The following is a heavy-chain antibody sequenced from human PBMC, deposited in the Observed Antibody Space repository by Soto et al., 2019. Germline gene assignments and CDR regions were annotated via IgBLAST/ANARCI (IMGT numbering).Heavy chain of an antibody. CDR2: ISYDGNNK. CDR3: ARQFDSSGWYYYYYGMDV. D-gene: IGHD6-19*01. Sequence: QVQLVESGGGVVQPGRSLRLSCAASGFTFSSFGMHWVRQAPGKGLEWVAIISYDGNNKYYADSVQGRFTISRDNSKNTLYLQMNSLRAEDTAVYYCARQFDSSGWYYYYYGMDVWGQGPTVTVSS. V-gene: IGHV3-30*03. CDR1: GFTFSSFG. J-gene: IGHJ6*02.